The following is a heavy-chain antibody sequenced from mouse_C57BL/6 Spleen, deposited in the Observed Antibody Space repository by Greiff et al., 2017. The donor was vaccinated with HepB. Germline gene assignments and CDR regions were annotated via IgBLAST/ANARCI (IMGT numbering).Heavy chain of an antibody. Sequence: EVQLVESGGGLVKPGGSLKLSCAASGFTFSSYAMSWVRQTPEKRLEWVATISDGGSYTYYPDNVKGRFTISRDNAKNNLYLQMSHLKSEDTAMYYCARGYYGSSHPMDYWGQGTSVTVSS. CDR1: GFTFSSYA. V-gene: IGHV5-4*01. CDR2: ISDGGSYT. CDR3: ARGYYGSSHPMDY. D-gene: IGHD1-1*01. J-gene: IGHJ4*01.